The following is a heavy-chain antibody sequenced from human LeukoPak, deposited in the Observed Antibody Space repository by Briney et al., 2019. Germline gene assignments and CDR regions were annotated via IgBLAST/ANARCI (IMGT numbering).Heavy chain of an antibody. D-gene: IGHD2-2*01. J-gene: IGHJ4*02. V-gene: IGHV4-30-4*01. CDR3: ARVRNQLLSFDY. CDR1: GVSISSGDYY. CDR2: ICYSGST. Sequence: SQTLSLTCTVSGVSISSGDYYWSWIRQPPGKGLGWIGYICYSGSTYYNPSLKSRVTISVDTSKNQFSLKLSSVTAADTAVYYCARVRNQLLSFDYWGQGTLVTVSS.